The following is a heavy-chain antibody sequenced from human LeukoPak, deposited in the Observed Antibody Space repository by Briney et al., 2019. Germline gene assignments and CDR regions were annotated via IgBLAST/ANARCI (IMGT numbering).Heavy chain of an antibody. D-gene: IGHD5-12*01. CDR3: ASPTGYSGYDFYY. CDR1: GFTFSSYW. Sequence: PGGSLRLSCAASGFTFSSYWMHWVRQAPGKGLVWVSRINTDGSSTSYADSVKGRFTISRDNAKNTLYLQMNSLRAEDTAVYYCASPTGYSGYDFYYWGQGTLVTVSS. V-gene: IGHV3-74*01. CDR2: INTDGSST. J-gene: IGHJ4*02.